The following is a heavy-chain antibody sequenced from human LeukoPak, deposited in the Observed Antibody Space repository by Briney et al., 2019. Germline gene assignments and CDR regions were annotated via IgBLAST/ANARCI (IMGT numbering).Heavy chain of an antibody. Sequence: GESLKISCKGSGYSFTSYWISWVRQMPGKGLEWMGRIDPSDSYTNYSPSFQGHVTISADKSISTAYPQWSSLKASDTAMYYCARRRYYYDSSGYYLYYFDYWGQGTLVTVSS. J-gene: IGHJ4*02. CDR1: GYSFTSYW. V-gene: IGHV5-10-1*01. CDR2: IDPSDSYT. CDR3: ARRRYYYDSSGYYLYYFDY. D-gene: IGHD3-22*01.